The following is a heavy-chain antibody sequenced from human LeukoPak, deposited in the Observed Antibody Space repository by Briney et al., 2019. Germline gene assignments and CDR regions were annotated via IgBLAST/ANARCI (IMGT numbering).Heavy chain of an antibody. CDR3: ARGVIVPAAIASGWFDP. J-gene: IGHJ5*02. D-gene: IGHD2-2*01. CDR2: INHSGST. V-gene: IGHV4-34*01. Sequence: SETLSLTCAVYGGSFSGYYWSWIRQPPGKGLEWIGEINHSGSTNYNPSLKSRVTISVDTSKNQFSLRLSSVTAADTAVYYCARGVIVPAAIASGWFDPWGQGTLVTVSS. CDR1: GGSFSGYY.